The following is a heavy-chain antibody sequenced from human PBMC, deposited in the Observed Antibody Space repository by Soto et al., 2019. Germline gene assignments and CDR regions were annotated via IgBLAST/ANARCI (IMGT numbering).Heavy chain of an antibody. Sequence: EVQLVESGGGLVKPGGSLRLSCTASGFTFSNAWMNWVRQAPGKGLEWVGRIKSKTDGGTTDYAAPVKGRFTISRDDSKNTLYLQMNSLKTEVTAIYYCTTDESAYYDFWCGYYRGYNWFDPWGQGTLVTVSS. CDR1: GFTFSNAW. CDR2: IKSKTDGGTT. V-gene: IGHV3-15*07. D-gene: IGHD3-3*01. J-gene: IGHJ5*02. CDR3: TTDESAYYDFWCGYYRGYNWFDP.